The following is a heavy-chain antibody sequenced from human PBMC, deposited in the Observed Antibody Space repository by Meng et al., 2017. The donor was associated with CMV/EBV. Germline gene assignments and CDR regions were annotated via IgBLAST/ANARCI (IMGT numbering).Heavy chain of an antibody. D-gene: IGHD3-10*01. CDR1: GGSVSSGSYY. V-gene: IGHV4-61*01. Sequence: GSLRLSCTVSGGSVSSGSYYWSWIRQPPGKGLEWIGYIYYSGSTNYSPSLKSRDTISVDTSKNQFSLKLSSVTAADTAVYYCARTYYYGSGSWDWGQGTLVTVSS. J-gene: IGHJ4*02. CDR2: IYYSGST. CDR3: ARTYYYGSGSWD.